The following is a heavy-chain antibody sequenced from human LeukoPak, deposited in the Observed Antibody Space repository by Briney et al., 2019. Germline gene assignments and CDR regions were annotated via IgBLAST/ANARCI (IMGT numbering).Heavy chain of an antibody. V-gene: IGHV3-7*03. CDR3: TKDVTPGGADV. Sequence: PGGSLRLSCAASGFTFSSYWMSWVRQAPGKGLEWVANIKQDGSEKYYVDSVKGRFTISRDNAKNSLYLQVNSLRVEDTALYYCTKDVTPGGADVWGQGTTVTVSS. D-gene: IGHD1-14*01. J-gene: IGHJ6*02. CDR2: IKQDGSEK. CDR1: GFTFSSYW.